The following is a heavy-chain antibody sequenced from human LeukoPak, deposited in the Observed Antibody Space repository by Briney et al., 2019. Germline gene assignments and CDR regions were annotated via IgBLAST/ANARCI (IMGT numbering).Heavy chain of an antibody. V-gene: IGHV3-21*01. D-gene: IGHD4-23*01. J-gene: IGHJ5*02. CDR3: ARGGSNYVGTEGWFDP. CDR1: GFTFSSYS. Sequence: GGSLRLSCAASGFTFSSYSMNWVRQAPGKGLEWVSSISSSSSYIYYADSVKGRFTISRDNAKNSLYLQMNSLRAEDTAVYYGARGGSNYVGTEGWFDPWGQETLVTVSS. CDR2: ISSSSSYI.